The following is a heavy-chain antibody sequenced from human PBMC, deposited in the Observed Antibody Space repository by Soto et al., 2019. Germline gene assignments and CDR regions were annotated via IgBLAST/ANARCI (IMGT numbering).Heavy chain of an antibody. V-gene: IGHV3-53*01. J-gene: IGHJ4*02. Sequence: EVQLVESGGGLIQPGGSLRLSCAVSGFTVSNNYMSWVRQAPGKGLEGVSVIYSGGYTAYGDSVKGRFTISRDNSKNTLYLKMNSRGPEDPAVFFCGTRPGGGGYWGQGTLVTVSS. CDR2: IYSGGYT. D-gene: IGHD3-10*01. CDR1: GFTVSNNY. CDR3: GTRPGGGGY.